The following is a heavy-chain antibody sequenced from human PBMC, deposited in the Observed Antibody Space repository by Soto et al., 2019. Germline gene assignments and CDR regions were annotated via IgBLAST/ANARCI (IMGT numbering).Heavy chain of an antibody. CDR3: AVRGSYPRGWHYYYYGRDV. J-gene: IGHJ6*02. Sequence: QVQLVQSGAEVKKPGSSVKVSCKASGGTFSSYAISWVRQAPGQGLEWMGGIIPIFGTANYAQKFQGRVTIASDETTGVARMERSRLVSEVTAVYYGAVRGSYPRGWHYYYYGRDVWCQCPTVSAS. CDR2: IIPIFGTA. V-gene: IGHV1-69*01. CDR1: GGTFSSYA. D-gene: IGHD3-10*01.